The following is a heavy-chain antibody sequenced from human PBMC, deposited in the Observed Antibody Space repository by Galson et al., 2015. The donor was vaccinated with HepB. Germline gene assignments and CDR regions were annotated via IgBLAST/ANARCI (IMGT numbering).Heavy chain of an antibody. CDR3: ARDRGYSYGGYDNYYYYGMDV. J-gene: IGHJ6*02. CDR1: GYTFTGYY. D-gene: IGHD5-18*01. Sequence: SVKVSCKASGYTFTGYYMHWVRQAPGQGLEWMGWINPNSGGTNYAQKFQGWVTMTRDTSISTAYMELSRLGSDDTAVYYCARDRGYSYGGYDNYYYYGMDVWGQGTTVTVSS. CDR2: INPNSGGT. V-gene: IGHV1-2*04.